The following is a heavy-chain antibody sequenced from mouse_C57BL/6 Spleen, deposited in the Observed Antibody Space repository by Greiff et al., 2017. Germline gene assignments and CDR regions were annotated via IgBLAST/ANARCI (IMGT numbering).Heavy chain of an antibody. CDR3: ARSRYDYDGAWFAY. Sequence: VQLQQPGAELVKPGASVKLSCKASGYTFTSYWMHWVKQRPGQGLEWIGMIHPNSGSTNYNEKFKSKATLTVDKSSSTAYMQLSSLTSEDSAVYYCARSRYDYDGAWFAYWGQGTLVTVSA. CDR2: IHPNSGST. J-gene: IGHJ3*01. V-gene: IGHV1-64*01. D-gene: IGHD2-4*01. CDR1: GYTFTSYW.